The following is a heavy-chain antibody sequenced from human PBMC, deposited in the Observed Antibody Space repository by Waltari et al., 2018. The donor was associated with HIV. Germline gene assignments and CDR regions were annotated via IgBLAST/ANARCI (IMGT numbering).Heavy chain of an antibody. CDR2: INSDGSST. CDR1: GFTFSSYW. V-gene: IGHV3-74*01. J-gene: IGHJ3*02. CDR3: ARGATAFDAFDI. D-gene: IGHD5-12*01. Sequence: EVQLVESGGGLVQPGGSLRLSCAASGFTFSSYWMHWVRQAPGKGLVWVSRINSDGSSTSYADSVKGRFTISRDNAKNTLYLQMNSLRAEDTAVYYCARGATAFDAFDIWGQGTMVTVSS.